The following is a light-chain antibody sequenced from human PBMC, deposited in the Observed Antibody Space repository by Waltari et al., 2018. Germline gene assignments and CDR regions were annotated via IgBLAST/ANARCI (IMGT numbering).Light chain of an antibody. CDR3: YSRDTSGNRL. CDR1: SLRAYY. J-gene: IGLJ3*02. V-gene: IGLV3-19*01. Sequence: SSELTQDPAVSVALGQTVRITCQGDSLRAYYASWYQQKPGQAPRLVIYGKNNRPSGIPDRFSGSSSGNTASLTITGNQAEDEADYYCYSRDTSGNRLFGGGTKLTVL. CDR2: GKN.